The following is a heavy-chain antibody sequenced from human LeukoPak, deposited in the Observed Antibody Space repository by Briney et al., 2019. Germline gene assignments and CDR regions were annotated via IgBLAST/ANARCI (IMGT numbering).Heavy chain of an antibody. CDR2: ISYEGGTQ. V-gene: IGHV3-30*03. Sequence: GMSLRLSCAASGVTLSPYGMHWVRQAPGKGLEWVAVISYEGGTQHYADSVKGRFIISRDNPRNTLYLQMNILRTEDTAVYYCARDFPNWGRDDYFDYWGQGTLVTVSS. CDR3: ARDFPNWGRDDYFDY. CDR1: GVTLSPYG. J-gene: IGHJ4*02. D-gene: IGHD7-27*01.